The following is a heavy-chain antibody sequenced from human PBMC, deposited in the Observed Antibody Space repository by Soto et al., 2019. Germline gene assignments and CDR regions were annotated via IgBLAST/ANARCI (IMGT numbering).Heavy chain of an antibody. Sequence: ETLSLTCTVSDGSISTYFCNWIRQPAGKGLEWIGRIDNSGNTNYNPSLKSRVTMSADTSRNQFSLKLNSVTAADTAVYYCARGGQDFWSGPFDYWGQGALVTVSS. J-gene: IGHJ4*02. V-gene: IGHV4-4*07. CDR1: DGSISTYF. CDR3: ARGGQDFWSGPFDY. CDR2: IDNSGNT. D-gene: IGHD3-3*01.